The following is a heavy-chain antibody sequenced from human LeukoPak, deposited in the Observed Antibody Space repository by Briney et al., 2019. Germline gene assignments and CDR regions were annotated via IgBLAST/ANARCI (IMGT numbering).Heavy chain of an antibody. Sequence: GGSLRLSCAASGFTFSNYYMGWIRHVPGKVLGWDSYISSMVSTIYYTDSVKGRFTISRDNATKSLYRQMNSLRAQDTSLYYCEKGAVASTKYYIDYSGQGKLVTVSS. J-gene: IGHJ4*02. CDR3: EKGAVASTKYYIDY. V-gene: IGHV3-11*01. D-gene: IGHD6-19*01. CDR2: ISSMVSTI. CDR1: GFTFSNYY.